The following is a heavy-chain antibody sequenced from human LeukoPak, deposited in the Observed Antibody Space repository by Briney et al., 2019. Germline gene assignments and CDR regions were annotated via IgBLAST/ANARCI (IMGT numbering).Heavy chain of an antibody. V-gene: IGHV3-30*18. J-gene: IGHJ6*02. CDR1: GFTFSSYG. Sequence: HPGGSLRLSCAASGFTFSSYGMHWVRQAPGKGLEWVAVISYDGSNKYYADSVKGRFTISRDNSKNTLYLQMNSLRAEDTAVYYCAKDIGYSYGYGMDVWGQGTTVTVSS. D-gene: IGHD5-18*01. CDR2: ISYDGSNK. CDR3: AKDIGYSYGYGMDV.